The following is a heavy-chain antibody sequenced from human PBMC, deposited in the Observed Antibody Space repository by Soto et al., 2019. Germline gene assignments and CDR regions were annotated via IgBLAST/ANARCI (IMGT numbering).Heavy chain of an antibody. J-gene: IGHJ6*02. D-gene: IGHD3-3*01. CDR2: INPDNGNT. V-gene: IGHV1-18*01. CDR1: GYTFTRSG. CDR3: ARDQGITTFGVYSMYYYGMDV. Sequence: QVQLVQSGAEVKKPGASVKVSCKASGYTFTRSGISWVRQAPGQGLEWLGWINPDNGNTNYAQHLQGRVSLTTDTSTSTGYMDLRSLRSDDTAVYYCARDQGITTFGVYSMYYYGMDVWGQGTTVTVSS.